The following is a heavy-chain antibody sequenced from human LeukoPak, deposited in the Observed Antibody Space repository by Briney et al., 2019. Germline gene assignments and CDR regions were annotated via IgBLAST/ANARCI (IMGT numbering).Heavy chain of an antibody. D-gene: IGHD5-24*01. J-gene: IGHJ4*02. CDR3: ARESESRGWLHGPLDY. CDR2: IYSGGST. V-gene: IGHV3-66*01. Sequence: GSLRLSCAASGFTVSSNYMSWVRQAPGKGLEWVSVIYSGGSTYYADSVKGRFTISRDNSKNTLYLQMNSLRAEDTAVYYCARESESRGWLHGPLDYWGQGTLVTVSS. CDR1: GFTVSSNY.